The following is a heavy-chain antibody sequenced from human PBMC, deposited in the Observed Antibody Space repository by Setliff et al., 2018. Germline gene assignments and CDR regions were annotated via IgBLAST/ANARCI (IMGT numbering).Heavy chain of an antibody. D-gene: IGHD3-3*01. CDR2: INPNSGGT. CDR1: GYTFTGYY. J-gene: IGHJ4*02. Sequence: ASVKVSCKASGYTFTGYYMHWVRQAPGQGLEWMGWINPNSGGTNYAQKFQGWVTMTRDTSISTAYMELSMLRSDDTAVYYCARGRDFWSGYLVYWGQGTLVTVSS. V-gene: IGHV1-2*04. CDR3: ARGRDFWSGYLVY.